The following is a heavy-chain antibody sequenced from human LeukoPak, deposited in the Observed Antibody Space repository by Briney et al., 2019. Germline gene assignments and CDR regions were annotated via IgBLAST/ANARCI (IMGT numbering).Heavy chain of an antibody. Sequence: GASVKVSCKASGYTFTSNYIHWVRQAPGQGLEWMGMIYPRDGSTSYAQKFQGRVTVTRDTPTSTVHMELSGLRSEDTAVYYCARDLEGFDYWGQGTLVTVSS. J-gene: IGHJ4*02. CDR2: IYPRDGST. CDR1: GYTFTSNY. V-gene: IGHV1-46*01. CDR3: ARDLEGFDY.